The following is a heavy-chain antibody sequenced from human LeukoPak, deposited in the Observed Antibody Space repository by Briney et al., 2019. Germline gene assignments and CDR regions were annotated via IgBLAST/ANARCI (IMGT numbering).Heavy chain of an antibody. Sequence: ASVKVSCKASGYTFTSYDINWVQQATGQGLEWMGWMNPNSGNTGYAQKLQGRVTMTTDTSTSTAYMELRSLRSDDTAVYYCARDGYRLSGYFYCMDVWGKGTTVTVSS. CDR2: MNPNSGNT. CDR3: ARDGYRLSGYFYCMDV. J-gene: IGHJ6*03. V-gene: IGHV1-8*01. CDR1: GYTFTSYD. D-gene: IGHD2-2*03.